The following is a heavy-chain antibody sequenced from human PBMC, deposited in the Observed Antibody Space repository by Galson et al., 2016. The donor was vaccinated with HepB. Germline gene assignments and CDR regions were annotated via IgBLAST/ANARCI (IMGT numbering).Heavy chain of an antibody. CDR1: GFTFNTYA. V-gene: IGHV3-23*01. CDR3: ARDRLRFLEWLLPWDAFDI. Sequence: SLRLSCAASGFTFNTYAMTWVRQAPGKGLEWVSGISGSGGRTYYADSVKGRFTISRDNSKNTLYLQMNSLRAEDTAVYYCARDRLRFLEWLLPWDAFDIWGQGTMVTVSS. J-gene: IGHJ3*02. D-gene: IGHD3-3*01. CDR2: ISGSGGRT.